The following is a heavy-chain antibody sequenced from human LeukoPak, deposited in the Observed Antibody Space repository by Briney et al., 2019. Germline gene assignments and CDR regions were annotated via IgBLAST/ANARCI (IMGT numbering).Heavy chain of an antibody. CDR3: VEDFGRVRGTPDS. Sequence: PGGSLRLSCSASGFIFSIYTMYWVRQAPGQGPEYVSTISGSGNGGSIYYADSVKGRFTISRDDSKSIVYLQMNGLRSEDTAVYYCVEDFGRVRGTPDSRGQGTLVTVSS. V-gene: IGHV3-64D*06. CDR1: GFIFSIYT. J-gene: IGHJ4*02. CDR2: ISGSGNGGSI. D-gene: IGHD2/OR15-2a*01.